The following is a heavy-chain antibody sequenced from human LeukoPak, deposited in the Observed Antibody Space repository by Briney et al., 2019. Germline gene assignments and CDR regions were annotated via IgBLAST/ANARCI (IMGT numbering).Heavy chain of an antibody. CDR2: IIPISGTA. V-gene: IGHV1-69*05. J-gene: IGHJ4*02. CDR1: GGTFSSYA. D-gene: IGHD6-13*01. Sequence: GSSVKVSCKASGGTFSSYAISWVRQAPGQGLEWMGRIIPISGTANYAQKFQGRVTITTDESTSTAYMELSSLRSEDTAVYYCARDDSSSWYSGHWGQGTLVTVSS. CDR3: ARDDSSSWYSGH.